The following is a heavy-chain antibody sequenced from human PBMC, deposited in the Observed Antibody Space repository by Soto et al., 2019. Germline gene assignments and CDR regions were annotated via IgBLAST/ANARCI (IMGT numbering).Heavy chain of an antibody. V-gene: IGHV3-30*18. CDR2: ISYDGSNK. Sequence: PGGSLRLSCAASGFTFSSYGMHWVRQAPGKGLEWVAVISYDGSNKYYADSVKGRFTISRDNSKNTLYLQMNSLRAEDTAVYYCAKVGHGSSWFLDVWGQGTTVTVSS. J-gene: IGHJ6*02. D-gene: IGHD6-13*01. CDR1: GFTFSSYG. CDR3: AKVGHGSSWFLDV.